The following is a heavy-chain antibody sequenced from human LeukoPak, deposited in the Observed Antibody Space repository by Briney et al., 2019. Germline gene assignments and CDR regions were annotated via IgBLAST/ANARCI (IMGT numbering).Heavy chain of an antibody. D-gene: IGHD3-22*01. CDR1: GGTFSSYA. CDR2: IIPILGIA. J-gene: IGHJ4*02. CDR3: ASRPMHYYDSSGYYFFDY. Sequence: SVKVSCKASGGTFSSYAISWVRQAPGQGLEWMGRIIPILGIANYAQKFQGRVTITAGKSTSTAYMELSSLRSEDTAVYYCASRPMHYYDSSGYYFFDYWGQGTLVTVSS. V-gene: IGHV1-69*04.